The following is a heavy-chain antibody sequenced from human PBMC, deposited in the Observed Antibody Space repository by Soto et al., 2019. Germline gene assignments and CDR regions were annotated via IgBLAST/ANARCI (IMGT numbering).Heavy chain of an antibody. J-gene: IGHJ4*02. D-gene: IGHD6-13*01. CDR3: ASTTYSSRWY. CDR1: GFTFSSYA. Sequence: GGSLRLSCAASGFTFSSYAMSWVRQAPGKGLEWVSAISGSGGSTYYADSVKGRFTISRDNSQNTLYLQMNSQRAEDPAVYSRASTTYSSRWYWGQGTLVTVFS. V-gene: IGHV3-23*01. CDR2: ISGSGGST.